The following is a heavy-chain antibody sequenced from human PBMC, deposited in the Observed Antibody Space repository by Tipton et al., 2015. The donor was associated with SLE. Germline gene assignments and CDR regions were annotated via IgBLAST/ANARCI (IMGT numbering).Heavy chain of an antibody. CDR2: ISSSSSYI. J-gene: IGHJ4*02. CDR1: GFTFSSYS. CDR3: ARWSRYYDSSGLLDY. D-gene: IGHD3-22*01. Sequence: GSLRLSCAASGFTFSSYSMNWVRQAPGKGLEWVSSISSSSSYIYYADSVKGRFTISRDNAKNSLYLQMNSLRAEDTAVYYCARWSRYYDSSGLLDYWGQGTLVTVSS. V-gene: IGHV3-21*01.